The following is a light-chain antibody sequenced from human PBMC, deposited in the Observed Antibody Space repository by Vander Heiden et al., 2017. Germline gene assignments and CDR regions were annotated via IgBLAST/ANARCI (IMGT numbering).Light chain of an antibody. Sequence: DIQTTQSPSTLSASVGDRVTMTCRASQNINNWLAWYQQKPGKAPKVLISNASNLESGVPSRFSGSGSETEFTLTITSLQPDDFATYYCQQYNTYPWMFGQGTKVDIK. CDR3: QQYNTYPWM. CDR1: QNINNW. CDR2: NAS. J-gene: IGKJ1*01. V-gene: IGKV1-5*03.